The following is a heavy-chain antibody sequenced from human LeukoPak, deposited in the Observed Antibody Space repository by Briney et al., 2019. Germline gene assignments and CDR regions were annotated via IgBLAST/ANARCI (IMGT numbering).Heavy chain of an antibody. V-gene: IGHV4-59*01. CDR2: THYTGNT. J-gene: IGHJ4*02. Sequence: SETLSLTCTVSGGSFSNYHWSWIRQPPGKGLEWIGYTHYTGNTNYNPSLKSRVTISVDTSKNQFSLKLSSVTAADTAVYYCVGRQDTSGYYYVNWGQGTLVTVYS. CDR1: GGSFSNYH. D-gene: IGHD3-22*01. CDR3: VGRQDTSGYYYVN.